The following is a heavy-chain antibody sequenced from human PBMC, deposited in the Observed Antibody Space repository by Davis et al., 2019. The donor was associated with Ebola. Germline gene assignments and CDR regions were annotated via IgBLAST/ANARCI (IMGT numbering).Heavy chain of an antibody. CDR3: AREAGATTRIYES. CDR2: ISAYNGNT. CDR1: SYTFTSYG. V-gene: IGHV1-18*01. D-gene: IGHD1-26*01. Sequence: ASVKVSCKLSSYTFTSYGISWVRQAPGQGLEWMGWISAYNGNTNYAQKLQGRVTMTTDTSRSTAYMELRSLRSDDTAVYYCAREAGATTRIYESWCKGTLVTVPS. J-gene: IGHJ5*02.